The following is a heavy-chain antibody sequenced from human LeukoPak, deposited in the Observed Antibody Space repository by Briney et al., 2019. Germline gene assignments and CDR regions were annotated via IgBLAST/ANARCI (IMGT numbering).Heavy chain of an antibody. D-gene: IGHD3-22*01. Sequence: PGGSLRLSCAASGVTLSSYGMSWVRQAPGKGLEWVSAISGSGGSTYYADSVKGRFTISRDNSKNTLYLQMNSLRAEDKAVYYCARGVYDSSGYYHYWGQGTLVTVSS. CDR3: ARGVYDSSGYYHY. V-gene: IGHV3-23*01. CDR1: GVTLSSYG. CDR2: ISGSGGST. J-gene: IGHJ4*02.